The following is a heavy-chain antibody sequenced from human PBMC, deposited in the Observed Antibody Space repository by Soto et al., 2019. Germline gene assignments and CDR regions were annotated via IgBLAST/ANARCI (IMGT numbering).Heavy chain of an antibody. CDR2: IYYSGST. Sequence: QVQLQESGPGLVKPSQTLSLTCTVSGGSISSGGYYWSWIRQHPGKGLEWIGYIYYSGSTYYNPSRKRRGTRSVDTSKNQFSLKRSSVTAADTAVYYCARCWTGYYDSSGYYCYFDYWGQGTLVTVSS. J-gene: IGHJ4*02. CDR3: ARCWTGYYDSSGYYCYFDY. D-gene: IGHD3-22*01. CDR1: GGSISSGGYY. V-gene: IGHV4-31*03.